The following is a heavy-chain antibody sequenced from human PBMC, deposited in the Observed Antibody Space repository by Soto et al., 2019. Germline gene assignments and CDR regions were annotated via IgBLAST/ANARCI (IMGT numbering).Heavy chain of an antibody. D-gene: IGHD5-12*01. CDR3: ARVDDVDMVAPYYFDY. V-gene: IGHV4-61*01. Sequence: SETLSLTCTVSGGSVSSGSHYWTWIRQPPGKGLEWIGYIYYTGNPNYSPSLKSRVTISVDTSKNQFSLKLSSVTAADTAVYYCARVDDVDMVAPYYFDYWGQGTLVTVSS. CDR1: GGSVSSGSHY. J-gene: IGHJ4*02. CDR2: IYYTGNP.